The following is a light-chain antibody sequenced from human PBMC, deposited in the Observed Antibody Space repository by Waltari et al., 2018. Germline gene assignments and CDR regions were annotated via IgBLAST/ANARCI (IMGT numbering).Light chain of an antibody. CDR2: YDT. V-gene: IGLV3-21*04. CDR1: NIETKS. Sequence: YVLTRPPSVSVAPGKTATLTCGGENIETKSVNWDQQKPGQAPVLVLFYDTDRPSGIPDRFSGSNSGNTATLTISWVEAGDEADYHCQVWDDTTNSGVFGGGTRLTVL. CDR3: QVWDDTTNSGV. J-gene: IGLJ3*02.